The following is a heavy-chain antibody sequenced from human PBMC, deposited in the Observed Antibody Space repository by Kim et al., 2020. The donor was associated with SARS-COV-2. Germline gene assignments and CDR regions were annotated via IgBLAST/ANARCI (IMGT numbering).Heavy chain of an antibody. J-gene: IGHJ4*02. Sequence: GGSLRLSCAASGFTFSSYSMNWVRQAPGKGLEWVSYISSSTTTIYYADSVKGRFTTSRDNAKNSLHLQMNSLRDEDTAVYYCARARAPYANYPIDSWGQGTLVTVSS. CDR1: GFTFSSYS. CDR2: ISSSTTTI. CDR3: ARARAPYANYPIDS. D-gene: IGHD2-8*01. V-gene: IGHV3-48*02.